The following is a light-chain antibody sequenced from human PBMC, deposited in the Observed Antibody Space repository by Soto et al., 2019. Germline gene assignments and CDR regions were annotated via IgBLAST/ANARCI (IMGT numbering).Light chain of an antibody. V-gene: IGKV3-20*01. CDR3: QQYGGSPPYT. Sequence: EIVLTQSPGTLSLYPGERVTLSCRASQSVSSSYLAWYQQKPAQAPRLLIYGASTRATGIPDRFSGSGSGTDFTLTISRLEPEDFAVYYCQQYGGSPPYTFGQGTKLEIK. J-gene: IGKJ2*01. CDR2: GAS. CDR1: QSVSSSY.